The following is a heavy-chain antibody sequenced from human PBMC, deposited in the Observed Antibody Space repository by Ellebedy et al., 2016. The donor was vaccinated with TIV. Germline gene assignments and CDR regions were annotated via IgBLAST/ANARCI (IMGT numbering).Heavy chain of an antibody. CDR3: ARDAAGNGGKLDY. CDR2: ISYDGSNK. V-gene: IGHV3-30*14. Sequence: GESLKISCVASGFTFDSYAMHWVRQAPGKGLEWVAVISYDGSNKYYADSVKGRFTISRDSSKNTLYLQMNSLRAEDTAVYYCARDAAGNGGKLDYWGQGALVTVSS. J-gene: IGHJ4*02. CDR1: GFTFDSYA. D-gene: IGHD4-23*01.